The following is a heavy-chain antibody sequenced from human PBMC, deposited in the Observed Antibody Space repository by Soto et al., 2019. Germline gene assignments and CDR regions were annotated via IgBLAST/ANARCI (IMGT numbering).Heavy chain of an antibody. CDR2: ISGSGGST. V-gene: IGHV3-23*01. Sequence: PGGSLRLSCAASGFTFSSYAMSCVRQAPGKGLEWVSSISGSGGSTYYADSVKGRFTISRDNSKNTLYLQMNSLRAEDTAVYYCAKNRPRRGLVLRLAPEGAALYGIDVWGQGTTVTVSS. D-gene: IGHD6-19*01. CDR3: AKNRPRRGLVLRLAPEGAALYGIDV. CDR1: GFTFSSYA. J-gene: IGHJ6*02.